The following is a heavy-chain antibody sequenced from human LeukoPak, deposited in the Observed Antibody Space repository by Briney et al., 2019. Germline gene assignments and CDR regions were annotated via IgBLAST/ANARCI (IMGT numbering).Heavy chain of an antibody. D-gene: IGHD3-10*01. Sequence: PSETLSLTCAGYGESFSGYYWSWIRQPPGKGLEWIGEINHSGSTNYNPSLKSRVTISVDTSKNQFSLKLSSVTAADTAVYYCARGKYYYGSGRRGWFDPWGQGTLVTVSS. J-gene: IGHJ5*02. CDR1: GESFSGYY. V-gene: IGHV4-34*01. CDR3: ARGKYYYGSGRRGWFDP. CDR2: INHSGST.